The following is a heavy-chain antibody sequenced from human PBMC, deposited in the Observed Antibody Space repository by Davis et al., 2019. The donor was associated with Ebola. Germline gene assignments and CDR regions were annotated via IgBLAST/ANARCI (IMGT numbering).Heavy chain of an antibody. CDR1: GYSFTGNY. V-gene: IGHV1-2*06. Sequence: ASVKVSCKASGYSFTGNYVQWVRQAPGQGLEWMGRINPNSGGTNYAQKFQGRVTMTRDTSISTVYMELSRLRSDDTAVYYCATGDYDFWSGYHTNYYYYYGMDVWGKGTTVTVSS. D-gene: IGHD3-3*01. CDR3: ATGDYDFWSGYHTNYYYYYGMDV. J-gene: IGHJ6*04. CDR2: INPNSGGT.